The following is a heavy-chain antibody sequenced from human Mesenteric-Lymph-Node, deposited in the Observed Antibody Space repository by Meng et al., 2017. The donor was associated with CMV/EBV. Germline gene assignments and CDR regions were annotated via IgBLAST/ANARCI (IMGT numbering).Heavy chain of an antibody. V-gene: IGHV1-2*02. CDR1: GYIFTDSY. CDR3: ARERYSGSFTRNYGMDV. J-gene: IGHJ6*02. CDR2: IKPNSGGT. D-gene: IGHD1-26*01. Sequence: ASVKVSCKSSGYIFTDSYITWVRLAPGQGLEWMGWIKPNSGGTNYAQKFQGRVITTMDTSISTAYMELSRLRSDDTAVYYCARERYSGSFTRNYGMDVWGQGTTVTVSS.